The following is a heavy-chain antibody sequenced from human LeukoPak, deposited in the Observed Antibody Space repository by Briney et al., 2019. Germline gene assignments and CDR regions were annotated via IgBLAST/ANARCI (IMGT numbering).Heavy chain of an antibody. V-gene: IGHV1-69*04. CDR1: GGTFSSYA. Sequence: ASVKVSCKASGGTFSSYAISWVRQAPGQGLEWMGRIIPILGIANYAQNFQGRVTITADKSTSTAYMELSSLRSEDTAVYYCARPNSGSYSGYDAFDIWGQGTMVTVSS. D-gene: IGHD1-26*01. CDR3: ARPNSGSYSGYDAFDI. J-gene: IGHJ3*02. CDR2: IIPILGIA.